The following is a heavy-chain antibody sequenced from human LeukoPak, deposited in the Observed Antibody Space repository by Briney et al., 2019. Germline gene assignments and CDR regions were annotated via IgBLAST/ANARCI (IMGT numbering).Heavy chain of an antibody. CDR1: GYTFTGYY. J-gene: IGHJ4*02. CDR3: ARDIVATSGTYYFDY. D-gene: IGHD5-12*01. V-gene: IGHV1-2*02. Sequence: ASVKVSCKASGYTFTGYYMHWVRQAPGQGLEWTGWINPNSGGTNYAQKFQGRVTMTRDTSISTAYMELSRLRSDDTAVYYCARDIVATSGTYYFDYWGQGTLVTVSS. CDR2: INPNSGGT.